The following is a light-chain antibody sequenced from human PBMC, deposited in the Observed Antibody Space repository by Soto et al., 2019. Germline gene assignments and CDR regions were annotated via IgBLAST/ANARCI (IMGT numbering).Light chain of an antibody. CDR2: GAS. CDR3: QQYDNWPWT. Sequence: EIVMTQSPATLSVSPVGRSTLSFSASQTISGTLAWYQQKPGQAPRLLIHGASTRAPGFPARFSDSGSGTDFTLTISSLQSEDFAVYYCQQYDNWPWTFGQGTKVDIK. J-gene: IGKJ1*01. CDR1: QTISGT. V-gene: IGKV3-15*01.